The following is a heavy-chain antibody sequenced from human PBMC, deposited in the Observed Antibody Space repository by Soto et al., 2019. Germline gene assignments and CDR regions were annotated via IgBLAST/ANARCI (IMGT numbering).Heavy chain of an antibody. J-gene: IGHJ3*02. CDR2: IQTKTGGGTA. CDR3: ATDYGWAFQI. D-gene: IGHD4-17*01. V-gene: IGHV3-15*01. Sequence: EVQLVAAGGVLVKPGGSLRLSCEGSGLSFSDVKMTWVRQLPGKGLEWVGRIQTKTGGGTADYPAAVRGRFTISRDDSKNTLYLQLNSLKTEDTAVYYCATDYGWAFQIWGQGTTVTVSS. CDR1: GLSFSDVK.